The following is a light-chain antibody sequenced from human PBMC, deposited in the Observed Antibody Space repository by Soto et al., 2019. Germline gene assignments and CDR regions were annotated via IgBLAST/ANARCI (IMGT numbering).Light chain of an antibody. CDR2: DVS. Sequence: QSALTQPASVSGSPGQSITISCTGNSSDVGGYNYVSWYQQHPGKAPKLMIYDVSNRPSGVSNRCSGSKSANTASLTISGLQAEDEADYYCSSYTGSSTYVVFGGGTKLTVL. CDR1: SSDVGGYNY. J-gene: IGLJ2*01. CDR3: SSYTGSSTYVV. V-gene: IGLV2-14*01.